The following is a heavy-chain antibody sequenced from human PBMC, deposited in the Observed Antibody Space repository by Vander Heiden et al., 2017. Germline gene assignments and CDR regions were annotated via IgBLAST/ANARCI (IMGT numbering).Heavy chain of an antibody. CDR1: GFSPSNARIG. CDR2: IFSNDEK. J-gene: IGHJ4*02. V-gene: IGHV2-26*01. D-gene: IGHD6-19*01. Sequence: QVTLNASGPALVKPTETLTLPCTVSGFSPSNARIGVVWIRQPPGKALEWLAHIFSNDEKSYSTSLKSRLTISKDTSKSQVVLTMTNMDPVDTATYYCARIEEGWLASYYFDYWGQGTLVTVSS. CDR3: ARIEEGWLASYYFDY.